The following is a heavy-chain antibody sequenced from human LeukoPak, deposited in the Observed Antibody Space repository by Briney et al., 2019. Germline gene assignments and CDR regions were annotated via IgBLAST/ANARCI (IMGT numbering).Heavy chain of an antibody. CDR1: GGSISSYY. D-gene: IGHD2-15*01. CDR3: ARESGGSCFFDY. V-gene: IGHV4-59*01. Sequence: PSETLSLTCTVSGGSISSYYWSWIRQPPGKGLEWIGYIYYSGSTNYNPSLKSRVTISVDTSKNQLSLKLSSVTAADTAVYYCARESGGSCFFDYWGQGTLVTVSS. CDR2: IYYSGST. J-gene: IGHJ4*02.